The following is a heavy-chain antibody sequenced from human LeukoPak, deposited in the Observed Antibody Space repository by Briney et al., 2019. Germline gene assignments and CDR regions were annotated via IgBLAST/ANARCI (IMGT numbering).Heavy chain of an antibody. CDR3: ARGGTFVSDY. D-gene: IGHD1-1*01. CDR2: IKEDGSEK. Sequence: AGSLRLSCAASGFTFSTFWMSWVRQAPGKGLEWVANIKEDGSEKYYVDSMEGRFTVSRDNATNSLYLQMDSLRAGDTAVYYCARGGTFVSDYWGQGTLVTVSS. J-gene: IGHJ4*02. V-gene: IGHV3-7*01. CDR1: GFTFSTFW.